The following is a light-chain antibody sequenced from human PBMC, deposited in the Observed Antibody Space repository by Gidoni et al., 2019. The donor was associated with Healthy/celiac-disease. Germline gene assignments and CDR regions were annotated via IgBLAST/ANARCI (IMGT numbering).Light chain of an antibody. Sequence: DIKMTQSPSSLSAAVGDRVTITCRASHSISSYLNWYQQKPGKVPKLLIYAASSLQSGVPSRFSGSGSGTDFTLTISSLQPEDFATYYCQQSYSTPFTFXPXTKVDIK. J-gene: IGKJ3*01. CDR2: AAS. CDR1: HSISSY. CDR3: QQSYSTPFT. V-gene: IGKV1-39*01.